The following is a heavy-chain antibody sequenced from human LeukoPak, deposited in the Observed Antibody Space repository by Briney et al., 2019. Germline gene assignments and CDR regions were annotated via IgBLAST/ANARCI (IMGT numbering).Heavy chain of an antibody. CDR2: ISGSGGST. J-gene: IGHJ6*03. CDR1: GFTFSSYA. Sequence: GGSLRLSCAASGFTFSSYAMSWVRQAPGKGLEWVSAISGSGGSTYYADSVKGRFTISRDNSKNTLYLQMNSLRAEDTAVYYCANLNPGNYYDSSGYRDLYYYYYMDVWGKGTTVTVSS. D-gene: IGHD3-22*01. CDR3: ANLNPGNYYDSSGYRDLYYYYYMDV. V-gene: IGHV3-23*01.